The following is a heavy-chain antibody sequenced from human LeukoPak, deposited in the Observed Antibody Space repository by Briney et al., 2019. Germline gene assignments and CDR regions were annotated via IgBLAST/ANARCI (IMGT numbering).Heavy chain of an antibody. CDR2: IYYSGST. Sequence: SETLSLTCAVSGGSFSGHYWNWIRQPPGKGLEWIGNIYYSGSTYYNPSLKSRVSISVDTSKNQFSLKLTSVTAADTAVYYCARAPEYGLYYFDYWGQGTLVTVSS. CDR3: ARAPEYGLYYFDY. CDR1: GGSFSGHY. D-gene: IGHD1-14*01. V-gene: IGHV4-34*01. J-gene: IGHJ4*02.